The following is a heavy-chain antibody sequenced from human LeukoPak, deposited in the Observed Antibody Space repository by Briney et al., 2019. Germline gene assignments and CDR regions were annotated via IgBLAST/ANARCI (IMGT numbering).Heavy chain of an antibody. CDR1: GFTFSSYA. J-gene: IGHJ4*02. D-gene: IGHD3-3*01. CDR3: AKHSQYYDFWSGYHFDY. Sequence: PGGSLRLSCAASGFTFSSYAMSWVRQAPGKGLEWVSAISGSGGSTYYADSVKGRFTISRDNSKNTLYLQMNSLRAEDTAVYYCAKHSQYYDFWSGYHFDYWGQGTLVTVSS. CDR2: ISGSGGST. V-gene: IGHV3-23*01.